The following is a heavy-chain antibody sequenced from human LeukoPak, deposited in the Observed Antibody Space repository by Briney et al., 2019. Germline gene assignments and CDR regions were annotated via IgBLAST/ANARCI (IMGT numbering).Heavy chain of an antibody. CDR1: GGSFSGYY. D-gene: IGHD6-19*01. CDR2: INHSGST. J-gene: IGHJ4*02. Sequence: SETLSLTCAVYGGSFSGYYWSWIRQPPGKGLEWIGEINHSGSTNYNPSLKSRVTISVDTSKNQFSLKLSSVTAADTAVYYCARGPAGIAVAGTGYYFGYWGQGTLVTVSS. V-gene: IGHV4-34*01. CDR3: ARGPAGIAVAGTGYYFGY.